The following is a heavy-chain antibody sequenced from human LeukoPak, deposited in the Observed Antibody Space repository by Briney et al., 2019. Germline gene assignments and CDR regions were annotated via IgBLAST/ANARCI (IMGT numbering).Heavy chain of an antibody. CDR3: AKDLARGGAPGYYYGMDV. V-gene: IGHV3-23*01. CDR2: ISGSDGST. D-gene: IGHD3-16*01. Sequence: GGSLRLSCAASGFTFSNYAMSWVRQAPGKGLEWVSIISGSDGSTYYADSVKGRFTISRDNSKNTVYLQMNSLRAEDTAVYYCAKDLARGGAPGYYYGMDVWGQGTTVTVSS. CDR1: GFTFSNYA. J-gene: IGHJ6*02.